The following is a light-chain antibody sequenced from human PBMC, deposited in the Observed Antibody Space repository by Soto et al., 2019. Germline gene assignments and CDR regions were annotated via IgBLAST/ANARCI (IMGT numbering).Light chain of an antibody. CDR2: DAS. Sequence: EIVLTQSPATLAMSPCDRATLSCAARHSADSRLPWYQTNPGQSPRLLIYDASTRATGLPARFSGRGSGTEFTPTISSLQFEDFAVYYCQHYTNWPLTFGGGTKV. CDR3: QHYTNWPLT. J-gene: IGKJ4*01. V-gene: IGKV3-15*01. CDR1: HSADSR.